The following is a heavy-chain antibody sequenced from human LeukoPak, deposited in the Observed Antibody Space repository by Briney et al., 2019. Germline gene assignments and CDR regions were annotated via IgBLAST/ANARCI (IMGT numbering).Heavy chain of an antibody. V-gene: IGHV3-21*01. CDR1: GFTFSGYA. D-gene: IGHD3-22*01. CDR3: ARDAVVVDINGFDI. J-gene: IGHJ3*02. CDR2: ISDSSSSI. Sequence: GGSLRLSCAASGFTFSGYAMSWVRQAPGKGLEWVSSISDSSSSIYYADSVKGRFTISRDNAKNSLYLQMNSLRGEDTAVYYCARDAVVVDINGFDIWGRGTMVTVSS.